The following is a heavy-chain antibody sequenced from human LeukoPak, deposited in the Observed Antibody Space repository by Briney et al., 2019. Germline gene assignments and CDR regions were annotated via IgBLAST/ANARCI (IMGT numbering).Heavy chain of an antibody. Sequence: GSLRLSCAASGFTFSSYAMHWVRQAPGKGLEWVAVISYDGSNKYYADSVKGRFTISRDNSKNTLYLQMNSLRAEDTAVYYCASTTVTTKRFDYWGQGTLVTVSS. V-gene: IGHV3-30*04. CDR1: GFTFSSYA. D-gene: IGHD4-17*01. CDR2: ISYDGSNK. J-gene: IGHJ4*02. CDR3: ASTTVTTKRFDY.